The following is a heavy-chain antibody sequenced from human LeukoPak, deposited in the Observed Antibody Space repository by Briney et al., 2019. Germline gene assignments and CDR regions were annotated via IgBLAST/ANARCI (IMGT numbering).Heavy chain of an antibody. D-gene: IGHD7-27*01. V-gene: IGHV3-48*04. CDR3: ARDDNWGFDY. Sequence: GGSLRLSCAASGFVFSDYSMNWVRQAPGKGLEWVANIRGSGSGMGYGSYYADSVKGRFTISRDNAKTSLYLQMNSLRADDTAVYYCARDDNWGFDYWGQGALVTVSS. CDR2: IRGSGSGM. CDR1: GFVFSDYS. J-gene: IGHJ4*02.